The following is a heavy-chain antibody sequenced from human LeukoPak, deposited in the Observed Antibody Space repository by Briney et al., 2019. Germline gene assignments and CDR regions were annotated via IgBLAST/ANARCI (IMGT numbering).Heavy chain of an antibody. CDR1: GYTFTSSW. CDR3: ARGYCDSTSCYGSYYFDY. V-gene: IGHV5-51*01. Sequence: GESLKISYKGSGYTFTSSWIGWVRQMPGKGLEWMGIIYPGDSDTRYSPSFQGQVTISADKSISTAHLQWSSLKASDTAMYYCARGYCDSTSCYGSYYFDYWGQGTLVTVSS. CDR2: IYPGDSDT. D-gene: IGHD2-2*01. J-gene: IGHJ4*02.